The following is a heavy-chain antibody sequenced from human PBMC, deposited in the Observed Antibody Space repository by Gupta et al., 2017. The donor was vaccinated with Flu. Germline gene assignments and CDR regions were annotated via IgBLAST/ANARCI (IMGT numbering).Heavy chain of an antibody. CDR3: YGQGH. V-gene: IGHV4-39*01. Sequence: QLQLQESGPGLVKPSETLSLTCTVSGASISGSSYNWGWIRQPPGKGLEWIGSIYYSGNTYYNTSLNRRLTMSIDASKNQFSLKRTSVTAADTAVYFCYGQGHWGQGTRVTVSS. CDR1: GASISGSSYN. CDR2: IYYSGNT. D-gene: IGHD4-17*01. J-gene: IGHJ4*02.